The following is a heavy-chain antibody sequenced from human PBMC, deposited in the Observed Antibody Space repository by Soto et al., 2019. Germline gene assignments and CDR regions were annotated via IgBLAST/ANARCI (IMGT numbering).Heavy chain of an antibody. CDR1: GGSTSSDNY. V-gene: IGHV4-30-4*01. J-gene: IGHJ4*02. CDR2: IYYSGNT. CDR3: AREGGESSDGLYYFDS. D-gene: IGHD3-16*01. Sequence: SETLSLTCTVSGGSTSSDNYWSWIRQPPGKGLEWIGHIYYSGNTDYNPSLKSRLAISIDTSKNQFSLKLSSVTAADTAVYFCAREGGESSDGLYYFDSWGQGSLVTV.